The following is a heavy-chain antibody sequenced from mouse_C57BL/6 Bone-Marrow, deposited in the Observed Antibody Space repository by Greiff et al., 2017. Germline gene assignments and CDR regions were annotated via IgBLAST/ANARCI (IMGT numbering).Heavy chain of an antibody. V-gene: IGHV7-3*01. Sequence: EVMLVESGGGLVQPGGSLSLSCAASGFTFTDYYMSWVRQPPGKALEWLGFIRNKANGYTTEYSASVKGRFTISRDNSQSILYLQMNALRAEDSATYYCARYEVYDGSLWFAYWGQGTLVTVSA. J-gene: IGHJ3*01. CDR3: ARYEVYDGSLWFAY. CDR2: IRNKANGYTT. CDR1: GFTFTDYY. D-gene: IGHD2-3*01.